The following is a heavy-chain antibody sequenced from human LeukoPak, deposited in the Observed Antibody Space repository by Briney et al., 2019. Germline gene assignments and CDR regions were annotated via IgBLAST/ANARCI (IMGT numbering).Heavy chain of an antibody. D-gene: IGHD6-6*01. CDR1: GFTFSSYW. V-gene: IGHV3-74*01. CDR3: AREYSSSSYYYYYYMDV. J-gene: IGHJ6*03. CDR2: INSDGSST. Sequence: SGGSLRLSCAASGFTFSSYWMHWVRQAPGKGLVWVSRINSDGSSTSYADSVKGRFTISRDNAKNTLYLQMNSLRAEDTAVYYCAREYSSSSYYYYYYMDVWGKGTTVTVSS.